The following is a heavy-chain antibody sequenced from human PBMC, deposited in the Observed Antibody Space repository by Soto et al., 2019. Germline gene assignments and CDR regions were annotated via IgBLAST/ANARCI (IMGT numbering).Heavy chain of an antibody. V-gene: IGHV4-59*01. Sequence: PSETLPLTCTVSGDSIGSYYWSWIRQPPGKGLEWIGYIYYSGSTNYNPSLKSRVTISVDTSKNQFSLKLSSVTAADTAVYYCARGGSGRKDYYYYGMDVWGQGTTVTVSS. CDR3: ARGGSGRKDYYYYGMDV. J-gene: IGHJ6*02. CDR2: IYYSGST. D-gene: IGHD3-10*01. CDR1: GDSIGSYY.